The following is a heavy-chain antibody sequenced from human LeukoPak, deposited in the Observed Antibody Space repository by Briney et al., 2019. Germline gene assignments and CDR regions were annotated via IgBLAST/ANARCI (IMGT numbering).Heavy chain of an antibody. CDR2: IWYDGGNK. Sequence: GGSLRLSCAASGFMFSSYGMHWVRQAPGKGLEWVAVIWYDGGNKYYVDSMKGRFTISRDNSKNTLYLQMNSLRAEDTAVYYCARGTSSIAAAGTHYYYGMDVWGQGTTVTVSS. J-gene: IGHJ6*02. CDR3: ARGTSSIAAAGTHYYYGMDV. V-gene: IGHV3-33*01. D-gene: IGHD6-13*01. CDR1: GFMFSSYG.